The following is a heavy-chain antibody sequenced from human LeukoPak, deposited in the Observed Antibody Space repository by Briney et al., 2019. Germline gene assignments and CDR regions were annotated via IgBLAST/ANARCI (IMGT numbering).Heavy chain of an antibody. CDR2: ISGSGGST. Sequence: GGSLRLSCAASGFTFSSYAMSWVRQAPGKGLEWVSAISGSGGSTYYADSVKGRFTISRDNSKNTLYLQMNSLRAEDTAVHYCAKDAHYYDSSGYSDYWGQGTLVTVSS. V-gene: IGHV3-23*01. D-gene: IGHD3-22*01. J-gene: IGHJ4*02. CDR1: GFTFSSYA. CDR3: AKDAHYYDSSGYSDY.